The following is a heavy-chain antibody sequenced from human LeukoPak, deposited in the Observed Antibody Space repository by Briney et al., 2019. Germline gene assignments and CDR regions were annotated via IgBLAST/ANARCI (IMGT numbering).Heavy chain of an antibody. V-gene: IGHV4-39*01. D-gene: IGHD6-19*01. CDR3: ARFQWLGYYFDY. CDR1: GGSIRSSYYY. CDR2: IYYSGST. J-gene: IGHJ4*02. Sequence: SETLSLTCTVSGGSIRSSYYYWGWIRQPPGKGLEWIGSIYYSGSTYYNPSLKSRVTISVDTSKNQFSLKLSSVTAADTAVYYCARFQWLGYYFDYWGQGTLVTVSS.